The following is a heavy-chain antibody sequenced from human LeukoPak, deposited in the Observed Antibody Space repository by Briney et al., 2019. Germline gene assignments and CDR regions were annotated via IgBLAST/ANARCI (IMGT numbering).Heavy chain of an antibody. J-gene: IGHJ4*02. D-gene: IGHD4-17*01. Sequence: GGSLRLSCAASGFTVSSNYMNWVRQAPGKGLEWVSAISGSGGSTYYADSVKGRFTISRDNSKNTLYLQMNSLRAEDTAVYYCAGVGLRSDWGQGTLVTVSS. CDR3: AGVGLRSD. CDR1: GFTVSSNY. CDR2: ISGSGGST. V-gene: IGHV3-23*01.